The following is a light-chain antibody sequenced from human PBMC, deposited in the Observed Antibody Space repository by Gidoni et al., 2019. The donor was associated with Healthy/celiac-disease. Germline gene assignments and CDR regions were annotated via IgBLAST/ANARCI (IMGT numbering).Light chain of an antibody. J-gene: IGKJ1*01. V-gene: IGKV2-28*01. CDR2: LGS. CDR3: MQALQTPWT. Sequence: DIVMTQFPLSLLVTPGEPASISCRSSQSLLPSNGYSYLDWYLQKPGQSPQLLICLGSNRASGVPDRFSGSRSGTDFTLQISRVEAEDVGVYYCMQALQTPWTFGQGTKVEIK. CDR1: QSLLPSNGYSY.